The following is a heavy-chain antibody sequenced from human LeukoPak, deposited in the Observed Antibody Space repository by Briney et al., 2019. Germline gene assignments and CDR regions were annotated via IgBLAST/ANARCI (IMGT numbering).Heavy chain of an antibody. J-gene: IGHJ6*03. V-gene: IGHV3-48*01. CDR2: ISSSSTI. D-gene: IGHD3-16*02. Sequence: GGSLRLSCAASGFTFSSYSMNWVRQAPGKGLEWVSYISSSSTIYYADSVKGRFTISRDNAKNSLYLQMNSLRAEDTAVYYCAREVVYYYYYMDVWGKGTTVTVSS. CDR3: AREVVYYYYYMDV. CDR1: GFTFSSYS.